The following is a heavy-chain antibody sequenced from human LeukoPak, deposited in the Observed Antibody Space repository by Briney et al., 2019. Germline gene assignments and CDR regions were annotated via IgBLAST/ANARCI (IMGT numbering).Heavy chain of an antibody. D-gene: IGHD2-2*01. CDR1: GFTFSDYA. J-gene: IGHJ4*02. V-gene: IGHV3-30*02. Sequence: GGSLRLSCAVSGFTFSDYAMHWVRQAPGKGLEWVASIQSNGNEKYSSDSLKGRFTISRDNSKNTLYLQMNTVRPEGTAVFYCARGVTSWPQGPYHFDYWGQGILITVSS. CDR2: IQSNGNEK. CDR3: ARGVTSWPQGPYHFDY.